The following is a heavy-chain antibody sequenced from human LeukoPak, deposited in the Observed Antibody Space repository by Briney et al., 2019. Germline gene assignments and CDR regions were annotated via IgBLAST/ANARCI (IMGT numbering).Heavy chain of an antibody. CDR2: ISGSGTGT. V-gene: IGHV3-23*01. Sequence: GGSLRLSCAASGPTSSVYAMSWVRQAPGKGLEWVSGISGSGTGTYYAASVKGRFTISRDNSKNMLYLQMNSLYAEDTAVFYCARGGGYSGYLFYFDSWGQGTLVSVSS. D-gene: IGHD5-12*01. CDR3: ARGGGYSGYLFYFDS. J-gene: IGHJ4*02. CDR1: GPTSSVYA.